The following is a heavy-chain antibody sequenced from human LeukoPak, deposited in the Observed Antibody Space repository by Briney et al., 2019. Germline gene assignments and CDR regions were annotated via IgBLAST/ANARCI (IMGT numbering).Heavy chain of an antibody. V-gene: IGHV4-4*02. CDR1: GGSISSSNW. J-gene: IGHJ4*02. CDR3: ARGSPEELPGY. D-gene: IGHD2-21*01. CDR2: IYHSGST. Sequence: PSGTLSLTCAVSGGSISSSNWWSWVRQPPGKGLEWIGEIYHSGSTNYNPSLKSRVTISVDTSKNQFSLKLSSVTAADTAVYYCARGSPEELPGYWGQGTLVTVSS.